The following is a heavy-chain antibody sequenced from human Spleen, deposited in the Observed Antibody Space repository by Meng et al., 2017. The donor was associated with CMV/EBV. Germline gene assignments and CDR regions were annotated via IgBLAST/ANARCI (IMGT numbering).Heavy chain of an antibody. CDR3: ARGVVAAAASGSDY. CDR1: GFIFRSWA. D-gene: IGHD2-15*01. Sequence: SGFIFRSWAMNWVRQTPGQGLEWVAVISYGGSNRYYAASVKGRFTISRANSNDKVYLQMNGLRTEDTGVYYCARGVVAAAASGSDYWGQGTLVTVSS. V-gene: IGHV3-30*03. CDR2: ISYGGSNR. J-gene: IGHJ4*02.